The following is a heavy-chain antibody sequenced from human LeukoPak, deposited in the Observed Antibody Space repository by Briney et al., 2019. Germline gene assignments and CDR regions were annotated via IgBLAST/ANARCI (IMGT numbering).Heavy chain of an antibody. CDR1: GDTVSSNSVA. Sequence: SQTLSLTCAISGDTVSSNSVAWIWIRQSPSRGLECLGRTYYRSKWYNDYAVSVKSRITINPDTSKNQFSLQLNSVTPEDTAVYYRARALRYSSGWALDYWGQGTLVTVSS. J-gene: IGHJ4*02. D-gene: IGHD6-19*01. V-gene: IGHV6-1*01. CDR2: TYYRSKWYN. CDR3: ARALRYSSGWALDY.